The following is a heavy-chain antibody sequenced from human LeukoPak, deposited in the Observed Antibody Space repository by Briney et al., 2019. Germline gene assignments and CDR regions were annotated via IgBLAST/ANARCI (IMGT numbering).Heavy chain of an antibody. CDR1: GGSISSYH. CDR2: IYTSGNT. J-gene: IGHJ4*02. Sequence: PSETLSLTCTVSGGSISSYHWSWIRQPAGKGLEWVGRIYTSGNTNYNPSLKSRVTMSVDASKNQFSLNLSSVTAADTAVYYCARVKPSVADPHAHYFDYWGQGTLVTVSS. CDR3: ARVKPSVADPHAHYFDY. V-gene: IGHV4-4*07. D-gene: IGHD6-19*01.